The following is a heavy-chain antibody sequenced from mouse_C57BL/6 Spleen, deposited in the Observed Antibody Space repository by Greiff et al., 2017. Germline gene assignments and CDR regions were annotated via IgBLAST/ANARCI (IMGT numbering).Heavy chain of an antibody. CDR1: GYTFTSYG. Sequence: VQVVESGAELARPGASVKLSCKASGYTFTSYGISWVKQRTGQGLEWIGEIYPRSGNTYYNEKFKGKATLTADKSSSTAYMELRSLTSEDSAVYFCARDDYPSYAMDYWGQGTSVTVSS. J-gene: IGHJ4*01. CDR3: ARDDYPSYAMDY. V-gene: IGHV1-81*01. D-gene: IGHD2-4*01. CDR2: IYPRSGNT.